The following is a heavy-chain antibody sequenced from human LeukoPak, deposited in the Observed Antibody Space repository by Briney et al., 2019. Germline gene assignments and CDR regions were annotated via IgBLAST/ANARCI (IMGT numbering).Heavy chain of an antibody. CDR3: ARVGYGDYVADY. Sequence: SLRLSCAASGFTFSDYYMSWIRQAPGKGLEWVSYISSSSYTNYADSVKGRFTISRDNAKNSLYLQMNSLRAEDTAVYYCARVGYGDYVADYWGQGTLVTVSS. D-gene: IGHD4-17*01. CDR2: ISSSSYT. CDR1: GFTFSDYY. J-gene: IGHJ4*02. V-gene: IGHV3-11*06.